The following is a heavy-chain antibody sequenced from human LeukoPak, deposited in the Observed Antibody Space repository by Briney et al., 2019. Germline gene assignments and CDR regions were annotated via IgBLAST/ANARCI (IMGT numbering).Heavy chain of an antibody. CDR3: ARLRDSSSPRYYYYGLDV. CDR2: INGDGSST. V-gene: IGHV3-74*01. D-gene: IGHD6-13*01. J-gene: IGHJ6*02. Sequence: GGSLRLSCAASGFTFSSYWIHWVRQAPGKGLVWVSRINGDGSSTNYADSVKGRFTISRDNAKNTLYLQMNSLRAEDTAVYCCARLRDSSSPRYYYYGLDVWGQGTTVTVSS. CDR1: GFTFSSYW.